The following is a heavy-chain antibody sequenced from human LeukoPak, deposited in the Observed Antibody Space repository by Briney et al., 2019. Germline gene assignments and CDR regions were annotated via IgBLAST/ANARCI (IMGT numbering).Heavy chain of an antibody. CDR1: GYTFTGYH. CDR3: GEGDY. V-gene: IGHV1-2*06. CDR2: INPNSGDT. Sequence: ASVKVSCKASGYTFTGYHIHWVRQAPGQGLEWMGRINPNSGDTNYAQKFQGRVTMTRDTSISTAYMELRSLRSDDTAVYYCGEGDYWGQGTLVTVSS. J-gene: IGHJ4*02.